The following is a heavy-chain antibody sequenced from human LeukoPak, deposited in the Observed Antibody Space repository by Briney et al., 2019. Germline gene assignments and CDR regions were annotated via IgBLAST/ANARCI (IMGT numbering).Heavy chain of an antibody. Sequence: GGSLRLSCAASQFTFTTYARSWVRQAPGRGLEWVSSIGDSGVPTYYADSVKGRFTISRDNSQNTLYLQMNSLGADDTAVYYCAKVATWTYFDSWGQGTLVTVSS. D-gene: IGHD3/OR15-3a*01. CDR1: QFTFTTYA. J-gene: IGHJ4*02. V-gene: IGHV3-23*01. CDR3: AKVATWTYFDS. CDR2: IGDSGVPT.